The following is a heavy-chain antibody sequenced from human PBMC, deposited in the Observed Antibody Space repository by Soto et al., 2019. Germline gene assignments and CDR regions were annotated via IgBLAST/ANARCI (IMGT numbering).Heavy chain of an antibody. V-gene: IGHV3-23*01. CDR3: AKDLGGGSH. CDR1: GFTFSSYA. Sequence: EVQLLESGGDLVQPGGSLRLSCAVSGFTFSSYAMSWVRQAPGKGLEWVSAISGSGGGTYYADSVKGRFTISRDNSKNTVYLQMNSLRAGDTAVYYCAKDLGGGSHWGQGTLVTVSS. CDR2: ISGSGGGT. J-gene: IGHJ4*02. D-gene: IGHD3-16*01.